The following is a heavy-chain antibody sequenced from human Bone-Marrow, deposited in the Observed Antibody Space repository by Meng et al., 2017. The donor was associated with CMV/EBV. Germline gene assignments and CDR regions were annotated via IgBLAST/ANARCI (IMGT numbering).Heavy chain of an antibody. J-gene: IGHJ4*02. CDR1: GFTFSSYA. D-gene: IGHD3-3*01. Sequence: GGSLSLSCTASGFTFSSYAMHWVRQAPGKGLEWVAVISYDGSNKYYADSVKGRFTISRDNSKNTLYLQMNSLRAEDTAVYYCARGHDFWTSYRLIDYWGQGTLVTVSS. CDR3: ARGHDFWTSYRLIDY. V-gene: IGHV3-30-3*01. CDR2: ISYDGSNK.